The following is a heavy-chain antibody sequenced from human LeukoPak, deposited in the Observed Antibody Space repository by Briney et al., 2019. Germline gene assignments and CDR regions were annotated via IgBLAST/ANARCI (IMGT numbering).Heavy chain of an antibody. CDR2: IYYSGST. CDR1: GGSISSYY. J-gene: IGHJ4*02. Sequence: SETLSLTCTVSGGSISSYYWSWIRQPPGKGLEWIGYIYYSGSTNYNPSLKSRVTISVDASKNQFSLKLSSVTAADTAVYYCASVSLAAAGEIDYWGQGTLVTVSS. CDR3: ASVSLAAAGEIDY. D-gene: IGHD6-13*01. V-gene: IGHV4-59*08.